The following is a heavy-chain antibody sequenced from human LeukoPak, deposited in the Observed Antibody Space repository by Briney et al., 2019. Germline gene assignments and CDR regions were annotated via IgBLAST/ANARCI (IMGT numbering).Heavy chain of an antibody. Sequence: GGSLRLSCAASGFTFSSYGMGWVRQAPGKGLEWVSAISGSGGSTYYADSVKGRFTISRDNSKNTLYLQMNSLRAEDTAVYYCAKDPGRIVVVPAAMEVNWFDPWGQGTLVTVSS. J-gene: IGHJ5*02. CDR1: GFTFSSYG. D-gene: IGHD2-2*01. CDR2: ISGSGGST. V-gene: IGHV3-23*01. CDR3: AKDPGRIVVVPAAMEVNWFDP.